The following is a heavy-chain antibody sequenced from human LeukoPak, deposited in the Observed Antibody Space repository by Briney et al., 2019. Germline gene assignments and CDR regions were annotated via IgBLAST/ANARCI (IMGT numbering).Heavy chain of an antibody. D-gene: IGHD5-18*01. Sequence: SQTLSLTCAISGDSVSSNSAAWNWIRQSPSRGLEWLGRTYYRSKWYNDYAVSVKSRITINSDTSKNQFSLQLNSVTPEDTAVYYCARDPGYSYGPHFDYWGQGTLVTVSS. CDR1: GDSVSSNSAA. J-gene: IGHJ4*02. CDR3: ARDPGYSYGPHFDY. V-gene: IGHV6-1*01. CDR2: TYYRSKWYN.